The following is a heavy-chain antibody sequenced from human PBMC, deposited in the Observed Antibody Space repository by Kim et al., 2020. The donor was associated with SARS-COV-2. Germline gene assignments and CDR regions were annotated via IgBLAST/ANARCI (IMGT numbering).Heavy chain of an antibody. J-gene: IGHJ4*02. CDR2: IYTSGPT. Sequence: SETLSLTCTVSGGSISSGSNYWNWIRQPAGKGLEWIGRIYTSGPTDYNPSLKSRVTISVDTSKNQFSLKLTPVTAADTAVYYCARGAYCSSTSCYPDATFDSLGQGTLVTVSS. CDR1: GGSISSGSNY. D-gene: IGHD2-2*01. V-gene: IGHV4-61*02. CDR3: ARGAYCSSTSCYPDATFDS.